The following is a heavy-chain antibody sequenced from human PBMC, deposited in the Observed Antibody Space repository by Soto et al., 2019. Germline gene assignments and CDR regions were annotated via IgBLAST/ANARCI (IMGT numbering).Heavy chain of an antibody. CDR2: LSGSGDTA. Sequence: VGSLSLSFAASGFTLSKYAMNWVLQAPLKVLEWVSVLSGSGDTADYADSLKGRFTISRDTSKNTLYLHMNSLRAEDTAVYYRAKDRAVGAIGHRFDSWAQGTLVTASS. CDR3: AKDRAVGAIGHRFDS. V-gene: IGHV3-23*01. D-gene: IGHD1-26*01. CDR1: GFTLSKYA. J-gene: IGHJ5*01.